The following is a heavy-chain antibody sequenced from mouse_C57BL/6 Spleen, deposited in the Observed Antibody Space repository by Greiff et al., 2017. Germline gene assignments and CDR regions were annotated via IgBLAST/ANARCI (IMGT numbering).Heavy chain of an antibody. V-gene: IGHV1-7*01. D-gene: IGHD2-5*01. J-gene: IGHJ2*01. Sequence: VQLQQSGAELAKPGASVKLSCKASGYTFTSYWMHWVNQRPGQGLEWIGYINPSSGYTKYNQKFKDKATLTADKSSSTAYMQLSSLTYEDSAVYYCARRDDSNFYYFDYWGQGTTLTVSA. CDR3: ARRDDSNFYYFDY. CDR1: GYTFTSYW. CDR2: INPSSGYT.